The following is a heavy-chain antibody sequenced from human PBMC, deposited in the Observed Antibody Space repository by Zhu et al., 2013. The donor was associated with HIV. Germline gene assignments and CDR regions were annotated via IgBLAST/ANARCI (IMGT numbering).Heavy chain of an antibody. CDR3: ARDRGPMDWELMNY. J-gene: IGHJ4*02. CDR1: GGTFSSYA. CDR2: IIPMFGTA. Sequence: QVQLVQSGAEVKKPGSSVKVSCKASGGTFSSYAISWVRQAPGQGLEWMGGIIPMFGTANYAQKFQGRVTITADESTSTAYMQLSSLRSDDTAVYYCARDRGPMDWELMNYWGQGTLVTVSS. V-gene: IGHV1-69*01. D-gene: IGHD1-7*01.